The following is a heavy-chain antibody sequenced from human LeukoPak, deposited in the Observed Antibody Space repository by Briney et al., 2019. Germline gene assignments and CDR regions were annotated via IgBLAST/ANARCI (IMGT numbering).Heavy chain of an antibody. CDR1: GFTFSSYG. Sequence: PGRSLRLSCAASGFTFSSYGMHWVRQAPGKGLEWVAVIWYDGSNKYYADSVKGRFTISRDNSKNTLYLQMNSLRAEDTAVYYCARDFVVGATIDYWGQGTLVTVSS. V-gene: IGHV3-33*08. J-gene: IGHJ4*02. CDR3: ARDFVVGATIDY. CDR2: IWYDGSNK. D-gene: IGHD1-26*01.